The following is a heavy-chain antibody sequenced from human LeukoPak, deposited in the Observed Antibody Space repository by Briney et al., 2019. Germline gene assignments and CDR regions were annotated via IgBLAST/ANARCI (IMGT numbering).Heavy chain of an antibody. CDR3: AKGQWLASDAFDI. CDR1: RFTVNSNY. CDR2: IYSGGST. D-gene: IGHD6-19*01. Sequence: GGSLRLSCAASRFTVNSNYMSWVRQAPGKGLEWVSVIYSGGSTYYADSVKGRFTISRDNAKNSLYLQMNSLRAEDTAVYYCAKGQWLASDAFDIWGQGTMVTVSS. V-gene: IGHV3-53*01. J-gene: IGHJ3*02.